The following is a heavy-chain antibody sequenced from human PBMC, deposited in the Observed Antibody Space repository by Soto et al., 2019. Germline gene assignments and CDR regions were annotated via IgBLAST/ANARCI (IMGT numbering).Heavy chain of an antibody. J-gene: IGHJ5*02. CDR1: GGSFSGYY. V-gene: IGHV4-34*01. D-gene: IGHD3-3*01. CDR3: ARGEGDFWSGYFDP. CDR2: INHSGST. Sequence: QVQLQQWGAGLLKPSETLSLTCAVYGGSFSGYYWSWIRQPPGKGLEWIGEINHSGSTNYNPSLKSRVTISVDTSKHQFSLKLSSVTAADTAVYYCARGEGDFWSGYFDPWGQGTLVTVSS.